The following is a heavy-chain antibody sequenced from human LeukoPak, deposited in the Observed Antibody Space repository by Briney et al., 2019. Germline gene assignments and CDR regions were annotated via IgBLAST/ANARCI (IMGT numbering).Heavy chain of an antibody. CDR3: ARHPPTGWFDP. CDR2: VIPIFGTA. Sequence: SVKVSCKASGGTFSSYAISWVRQAPGQGLEWMGGVIPIFGTANYAQKFQGRVTITTDESTSTAYMELSSLRSEDTAVYYCARHPPTGWFDPWGQGTLVTVSS. CDR1: GGTFSSYA. V-gene: IGHV1-69*05. J-gene: IGHJ5*02.